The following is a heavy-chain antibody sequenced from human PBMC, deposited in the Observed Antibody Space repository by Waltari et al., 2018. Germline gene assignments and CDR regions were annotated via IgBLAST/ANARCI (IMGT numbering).Heavy chain of an antibody. CDR3: ARGTQSSSPRFDP. CDR2: MNPNSGNT. D-gene: IGHD6-19*01. CDR1: GYTFTSYD. Sequence: QVQLVQSGAEVKKPGVSVKVSCKASGYTFTSYDINWVRQAAGQGLEWMGWMNPNSGNTGYAQKFQGRVIMTRNISLSTAYMELSSLRSEDTAVYYCARGTQSSSPRFDPWGQGTLVSVSS. J-gene: IGHJ5*02. V-gene: IGHV1-8*01.